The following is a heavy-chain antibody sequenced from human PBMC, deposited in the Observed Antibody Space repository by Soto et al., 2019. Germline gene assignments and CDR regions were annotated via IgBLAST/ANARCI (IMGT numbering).Heavy chain of an antibody. CDR2: ISGSGGST. D-gene: IGHD4-17*01. Sequence: EVQLLESGGGLVQPGGSLRLSCAASGFTFSSYAMSWVRQAPGKGLEWVSAISGSGGSTYYADSVKGRFTISRDNSKNPLDLQMNSLRAEDTAVYYCAKPSVPRPRKTVTFDFWGQGTLVTVSS. CDR3: AKPSVPRPRKTVTFDF. CDR1: GFTFSSYA. J-gene: IGHJ5*01. V-gene: IGHV3-23*01.